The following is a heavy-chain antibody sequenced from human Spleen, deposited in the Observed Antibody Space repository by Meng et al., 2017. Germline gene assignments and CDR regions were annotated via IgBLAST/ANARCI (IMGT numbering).Heavy chain of an antibody. J-gene: IGHJ4*02. CDR3: ARGYSSSSSPDY. Sequence: ASVKVSWKASGYTFTGYYMNWVRQAPGQGLEWMGIINPSGGSTNYAQKFQGRVTMTRDTSTSTVYMELSSLRSDDTAVYYCARGYSSSSSPDYWGQGTRVTVSS. V-gene: IGHV1-46*01. CDR1: GYTFTGYY. CDR2: INPSGGST. D-gene: IGHD6-13*01.